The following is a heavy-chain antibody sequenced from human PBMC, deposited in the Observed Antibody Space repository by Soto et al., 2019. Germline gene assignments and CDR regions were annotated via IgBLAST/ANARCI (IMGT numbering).Heavy chain of an antibody. CDR1: GGSISSSSYY. D-gene: IGHD6-25*01. CDR3: ARPNYSSGWHYTHFDY. CDR2: IYYRGST. Sequence: QLQLQESGPGLVKPSETLSLTCTVSGGSISSSSYYWGWIRQPPGKGLEWIGSIYYRGSTYYNPSLNRLVTTSVHTSTNQFSLKLSSVTAADTAVYYRARPNYSSGWHYTHFDYWGQGTLVTVSS. J-gene: IGHJ4*02. V-gene: IGHV4-39*01.